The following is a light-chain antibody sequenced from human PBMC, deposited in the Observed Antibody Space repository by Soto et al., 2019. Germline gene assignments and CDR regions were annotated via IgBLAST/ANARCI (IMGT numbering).Light chain of an antibody. V-gene: IGKV3-15*01. CDR2: SAS. J-gene: IGKJ1*01. Sequence: EIVMTQSAATLSVSPGGRATLSCMASQSISDTLAWYQQKPGQAPRLLIYSASRGATGFPARFSGSGSGTDFTLTISSLQSEDFAVYYCQQYNNWPWTFGQGTKVDTK. CDR1: QSISDT. CDR3: QQYNNWPWT.